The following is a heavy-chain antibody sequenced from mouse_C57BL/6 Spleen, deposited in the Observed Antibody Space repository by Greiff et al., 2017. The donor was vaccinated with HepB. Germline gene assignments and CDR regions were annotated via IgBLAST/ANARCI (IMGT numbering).Heavy chain of an antibody. CDR1: GYTFTDYY. CDR2: INPNNGGT. J-gene: IGHJ4*01. V-gene: IGHV1-26*01. CDR3: ARSGGDY. Sequence: EVQLQQSGPELVKPGASVKISCKASGYTFTDYYMNWVKQSHGKSLEWIGDINPNNGGTSYNQKFKGKATLTVDKSSSTAYMELRSLTSEDSAVYYCARSGGDYWGQGTSVTVSS.